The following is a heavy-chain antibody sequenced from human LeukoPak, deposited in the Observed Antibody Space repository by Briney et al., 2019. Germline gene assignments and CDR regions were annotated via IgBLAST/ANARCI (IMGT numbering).Heavy chain of an antibody. V-gene: IGHV3-30*18. CDR1: GFTFSSYG. CDR2: ISYDGSNK. Sequence: GGSLRLSCAAFGFTFSSYGMHWVRQAPGKGLEWVAVISYDGSNKYYADSVKGRFTISRDNSKNTLYLQMNSLRAEDTAVYYCAKSRHYDILTGPRYFDYWGQGTLVTVSS. J-gene: IGHJ4*02. CDR3: AKSRHYDILTGPRYFDY. D-gene: IGHD3-9*01.